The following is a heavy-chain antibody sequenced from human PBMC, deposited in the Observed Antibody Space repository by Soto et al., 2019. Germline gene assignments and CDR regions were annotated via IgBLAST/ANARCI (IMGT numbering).Heavy chain of an antibody. CDR3: ARSPTVVTQYYYYGMDV. V-gene: IGHV5-10-1*01. D-gene: IGHD4-17*01. CDR1: GYSFTSYW. CDR2: IDPSDSYT. Sequence: PGESLKISCKGSGYSFTSYWISWVRQMPGKGLEWMGRIDPSDSYTNYSPSFQGHVTISADKSISTAYLQWSSLKASDTAMYYCARSPTVVTQYYYYGMDVWGQGTTVTV. J-gene: IGHJ6*02.